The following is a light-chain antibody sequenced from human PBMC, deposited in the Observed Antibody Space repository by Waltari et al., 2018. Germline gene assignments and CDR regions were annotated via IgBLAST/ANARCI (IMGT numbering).Light chain of an antibody. J-gene: IGKJ5*01. CDR3: QQYNNWPPIT. CDR2: DAS. V-gene: IGKV3-15*01. Sequence: EIVMTQSPATLSVSPGERATLSCRASQSVSDKLVWYQQKPGQAPRLLIYDASSRANGIPARFSGSGSGTEFTLTISSLQSEDFAVYYCQQYNNWPPITFGQGTRLEIK. CDR1: QSVSDK.